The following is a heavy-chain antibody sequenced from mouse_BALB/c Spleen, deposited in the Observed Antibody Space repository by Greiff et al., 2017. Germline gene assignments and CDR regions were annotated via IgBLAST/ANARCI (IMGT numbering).Heavy chain of an antibody. CDR3: ARHDGYYDAMDY. CDR2: ISSGSSTI. D-gene: IGHD2-3*01. V-gene: IGHV5-17*02. Sequence: EVKLMESGGGLVQPGGSRKLSCAASGFTFSSFGMHWVRQAPEKGLEWVAYISSGSSTIYYADTVKGRFTISRDNAKNTLYLQMSSLKSEDTAMYYCARHDGYYDAMDYWGQGTSVTVSS. CDR1: GFTFSSFG. J-gene: IGHJ4*01.